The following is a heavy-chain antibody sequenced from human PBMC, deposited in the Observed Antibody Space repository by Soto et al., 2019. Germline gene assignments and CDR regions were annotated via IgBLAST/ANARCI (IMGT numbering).Heavy chain of an antibody. CDR2: ISGSGGST. J-gene: IGHJ4*02. Sequence: EVQLLESGGGLVQPGGSLRLSCAASGFTFSSYAMSWVRQAPGKGLEWVSAISGSGGSTYYADSVKGRFTISRDNSKNTLYRQMKSLRAAETPVYYCAKDTPPVVAATTVFDYWGQGTLVTVSS. CDR1: GFTFSSYA. CDR3: AKDTPPVVAATTVFDY. V-gene: IGHV3-23*01. D-gene: IGHD2-15*01.